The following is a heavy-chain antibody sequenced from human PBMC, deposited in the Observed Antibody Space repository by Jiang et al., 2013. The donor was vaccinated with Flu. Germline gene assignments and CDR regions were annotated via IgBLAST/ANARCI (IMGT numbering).Heavy chain of an antibody. Sequence: SGAEVKKPGASVTVSCKASGYTFTTYGVAWARQAPGQGLEWMGWFNTYTGNTNSIQKFQGRVTMTTDTSTTTAYLELRSLRLDDTAVYYCALFRYYYDSSGYQPPLLDAWGQGTLVTVSS. CDR1: GYTFTTYG. CDR2: FNTYTGNT. V-gene: IGHV1-18*01. J-gene: IGHJ5*02. CDR3: ALFRYYYDSSGYQPPLLDA. D-gene: IGHD3-22*01.